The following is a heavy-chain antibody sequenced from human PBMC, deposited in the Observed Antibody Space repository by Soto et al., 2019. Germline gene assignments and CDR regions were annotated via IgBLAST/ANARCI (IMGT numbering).Heavy chain of an antibody. D-gene: IGHD3-22*01. CDR2: IKSKTDGGTP. Sequence: PGGSLRLSCAASGFTFSNAWINWVRQAPGKGLEWVGRIKSKTDGGTPDYAAPVKGRFAISRDDSKNMVYLQMNGLKTEDTGIYYCTTDSYSSIIVVRFDYWGHGTLVTVS. V-gene: IGHV3-15*07. CDR3: TTDSYSSIIVVRFDY. CDR1: GFTFSNAW. J-gene: IGHJ4*01.